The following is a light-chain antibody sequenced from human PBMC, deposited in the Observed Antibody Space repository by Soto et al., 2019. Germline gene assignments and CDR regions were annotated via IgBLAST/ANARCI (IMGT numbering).Light chain of an antibody. CDR3: CSNAGRYTLA. V-gene: IGLV2-11*01. Sequence: QSALTQPRSVSGSPGQSVTISCAGTSSDVGGYNYVSWYQQYPGKAPKLMIYDVSKRLSGVPDHFSGSKSGNTASLTISGLQSEDEADYYCCSNAGRYTLAFGGGTKVTVL. CDR1: SSDVGGYNY. CDR2: DVS. J-gene: IGLJ2*01.